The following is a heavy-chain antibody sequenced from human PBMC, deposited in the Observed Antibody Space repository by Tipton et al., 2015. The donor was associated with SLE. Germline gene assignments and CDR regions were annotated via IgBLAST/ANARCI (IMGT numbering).Heavy chain of an antibody. J-gene: IGHJ4*02. Sequence: TLSLTCTVSGGSISSSSYYWGWIRQSPGKGLEWIGTIYYSGSTYYNPSLKSRLTISVDTSKNQFSLKLSSVTAADTAVYYCARRNYDFWSGSFDYWGQGTLVTVSS. CDR1: GGSISSSSYY. D-gene: IGHD3-3*01. V-gene: IGHV4-39*01. CDR2: IYYSGST. CDR3: ARRNYDFWSGSFDY.